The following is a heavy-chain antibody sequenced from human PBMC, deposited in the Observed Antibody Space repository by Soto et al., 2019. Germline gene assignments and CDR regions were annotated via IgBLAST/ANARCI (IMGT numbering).Heavy chain of an antibody. CDR2: INPNSGGT. Sequence: DSVKVSCKASGYTFSGYYIHWLRQAPGQGLEWMGWINPNSGGTNYAQKFQGRVTVTRDTPTSTAYMELSRLTSDDTAVYYCARSLTEGYCTITGCYTRPLYGMDVWGHGTTVTSP. CDR1: GYTFSGYY. J-gene: IGHJ6*02. D-gene: IGHD2-2*02. V-gene: IGHV1-2*02. CDR3: ARSLTEGYCTITGCYTRPLYGMDV.